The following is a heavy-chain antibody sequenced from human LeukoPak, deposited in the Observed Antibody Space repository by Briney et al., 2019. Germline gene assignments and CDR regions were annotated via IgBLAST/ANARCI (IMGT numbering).Heavy chain of an antibody. Sequence: PGGSLRLSCAASGFTVSSNYMSWVRQAPGKGLDLVSVIYSGGSTYYADSVKGRFTISRDNSKNTLYLQMNSLRAEDTAVYYCASGYSYPYYYMDVWGKGTTVTVSS. CDR3: ASGYSYPYYYMDV. CDR1: GFTVSSNY. CDR2: IYSGGST. D-gene: IGHD5-18*01. V-gene: IGHV3-53*01. J-gene: IGHJ6*03.